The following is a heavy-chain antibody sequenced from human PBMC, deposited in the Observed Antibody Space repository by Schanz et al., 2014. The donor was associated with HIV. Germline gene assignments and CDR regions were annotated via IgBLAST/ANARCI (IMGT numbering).Heavy chain of an antibody. J-gene: IGHJ6*02. CDR1: GFTFSDYY. D-gene: IGHD2-2*01. CDR2: ISSSGYTK. Sequence: QVQLVESGGGLVRPGGSLRLSCTASGFTFSDYYMSWIRQAPGKGLEWVSYISSSGYTKHYADSVKGRITISRDNAKNSLYLQMNRLRAEDTAVYYCAKDRRGGYQFLYGLDVWGQGTTITVSS. CDR3: AKDRRGGYQFLYGLDV. V-gene: IGHV3-11*04.